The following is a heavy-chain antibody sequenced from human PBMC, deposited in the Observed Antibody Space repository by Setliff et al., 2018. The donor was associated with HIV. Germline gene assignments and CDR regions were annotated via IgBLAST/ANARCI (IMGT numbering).Heavy chain of an antibody. V-gene: IGHV3-30*04. J-gene: IGHJ1*01. CDR2: ISYDGSNK. Sequence: GGSLRLSCAASGFTFNNYAMHWVRQAPGEGLEWVSVISYDGSNKYYAESVKGRFTISRDNSKNTLYLHMSSLRAEDTAVYYCARESYFYGSGSYPTYFQHCGQGTLFTVSS. CDR3: ARESYFYGSGSYPTYFQH. D-gene: IGHD3-10*01. CDR1: GFTFNNYA.